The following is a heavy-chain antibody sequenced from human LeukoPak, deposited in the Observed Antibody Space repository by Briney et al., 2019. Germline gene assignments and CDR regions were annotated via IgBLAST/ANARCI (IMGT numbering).Heavy chain of an antibody. J-gene: IGHJ4*02. CDR3: ARYGKDWNDEGDY. V-gene: IGHV1-69*13. Sequence: SVKVSCKASGGTFSSYAISWVRQAPGQGFEWMGGIIPIFGTANYAQKFQGRVTITADESTSTAYMELSSLRSEDTAVYYCARYGKDWNDEGDYWGQGTLVTVSS. CDR2: IIPIFGTA. CDR1: GGTFSSYA. D-gene: IGHD1-1*01.